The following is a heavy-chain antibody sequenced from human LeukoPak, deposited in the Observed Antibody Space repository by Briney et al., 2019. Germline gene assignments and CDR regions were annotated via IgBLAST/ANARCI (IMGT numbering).Heavy chain of an antibody. CDR2: IYHSGST. Sequence: SETLSLTCAVYGGSFSGYYWSWIRQPPGKGLEWIGSIYHSGSTYYNPSLKSRVTISVDTSKNQFSLKLSSVTAADTAVYYCAKRYCSSTTCYDDRGAFDYWGQGTLVTVSS. V-gene: IGHV4-34*01. CDR3: AKRYCSSTTCYDDRGAFDY. D-gene: IGHD2-2*01. CDR1: GGSFSGYY. J-gene: IGHJ4*02.